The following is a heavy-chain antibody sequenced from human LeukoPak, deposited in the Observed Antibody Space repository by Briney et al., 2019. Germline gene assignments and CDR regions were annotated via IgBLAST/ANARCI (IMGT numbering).Heavy chain of an antibody. J-gene: IGHJ4*02. Sequence: GGSLRLSCAASGFIFSSYAMRWVRQAPGKGPEWVAIIWFDGSNTYYAESVEGRFTISRDNSKNTLYLQMNSLRAEDTAVYSCARGLGYSYGYGIDYWGQGTLVIASS. CDR2: IWFDGSNT. CDR3: ARGLGYSYGYGIDY. V-gene: IGHV3-33*01. CDR1: GFIFSSYA. D-gene: IGHD5-18*01.